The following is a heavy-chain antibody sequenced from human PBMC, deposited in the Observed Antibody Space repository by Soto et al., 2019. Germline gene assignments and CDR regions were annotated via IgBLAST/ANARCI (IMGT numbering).Heavy chain of an antibody. CDR3: ARVAVAARPRWYNWFDP. D-gene: IGHD2-15*01. CDR1: GYTFTDYD. Sequence: QAQLVQSGAEMKKPGASMKVSCMTSGYTFTDYDINWVRQATGQGLEWIGWMNPNSGETGYAQKFQGRVATTRSTSLSTAYLELSSLTSDETAVYYCARVAVAARPRWYNWFDPWGQGTLVTVSS. V-gene: IGHV1-8*01. J-gene: IGHJ5*02. CDR2: MNPNSGET.